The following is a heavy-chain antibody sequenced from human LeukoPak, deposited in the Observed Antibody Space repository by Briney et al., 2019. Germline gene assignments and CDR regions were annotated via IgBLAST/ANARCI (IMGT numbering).Heavy chain of an antibody. Sequence: SQTLSLTCTVSGGSISSGDYYCSWIRLPPGKGLGWIGYIYYSGSTYYNPSLKSRVPISVDTSKKQFSLKLSSVPATDTAVYYCAGYDSSGDFDYWGQGPLVTVPS. J-gene: IGHJ4*02. CDR3: AGYDSSGDFDY. CDR2: IYYSGST. CDR1: GGSISSGDYY. V-gene: IGHV4-30-4*08. D-gene: IGHD3-22*01.